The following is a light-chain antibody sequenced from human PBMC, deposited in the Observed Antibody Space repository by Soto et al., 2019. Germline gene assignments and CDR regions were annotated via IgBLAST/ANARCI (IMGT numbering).Light chain of an antibody. J-gene: IGKJ1*01. CDR3: QQSYSRVT. Sequence: DIQLTQSPSFLSASVGAPAPITCRASQGISTYLAWYQQKPGKVPKNLIYGASTLQSGVPSRFSGSGSGTDFTLTINDLQPEDFATYYCQQSYSRVTFGQGTKVDIK. CDR2: GAS. V-gene: IGKV1-9*01. CDR1: QGISTY.